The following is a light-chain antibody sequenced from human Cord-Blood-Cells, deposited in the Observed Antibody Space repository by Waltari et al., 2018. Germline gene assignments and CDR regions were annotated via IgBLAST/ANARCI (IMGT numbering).Light chain of an antibody. V-gene: IGKV4-1*01. CDR3: QQYYSTPPIT. CDR2: WAS. J-gene: IGKJ5*01. CDR1: QSVLYSSNNKNY. Sequence: DIVMTQSPDSLAVSLGERATINCKSSQSVLYSSNNKNYLALYQQKPGQPPKLLIYWASTRESGVPDRFSGSGSGTDFTLTISSLQAEDVAVYYCQQYYSTPPITFGQGTRLEIK.